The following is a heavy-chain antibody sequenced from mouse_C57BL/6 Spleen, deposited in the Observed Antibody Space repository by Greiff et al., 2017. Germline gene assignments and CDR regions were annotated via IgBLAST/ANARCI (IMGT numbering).Heavy chain of an antibody. CDR2: INPNNGGT. D-gene: IGHD2-4*01. V-gene: IGHV1-26*01. J-gene: IGHJ2*01. CDR1: GYTFTDYY. Sequence: EVQLQQSGPELVKPGASVKISCKASGYTFTDYYMNWVKQSHGKSLEWIGDINPNNGGTSYNQKFKGKATLTVDKSSSTAYMELRSLTSEDSAVYYCARVKGYYDYDYFDYWGQGTTLTVSS. CDR3: ARVKGYYDYDYFDY.